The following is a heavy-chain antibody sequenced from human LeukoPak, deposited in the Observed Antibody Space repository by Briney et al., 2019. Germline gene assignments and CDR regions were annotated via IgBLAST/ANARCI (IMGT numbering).Heavy chain of an antibody. CDR1: GGSISSYY. J-gene: IGHJ3*02. Sequence: SETLSLTCTVSGGSISSYYWSWIRQPPGKGLEWIGYIYYSGSTNYNPSLKSRVTISADTSKNQFSLKLSSVTAADTAVYYCARGIGSSDAFDIWGQGTMVTVSS. CDR3: ARGIGSSDAFDI. D-gene: IGHD2-15*01. CDR2: IYYSGST. V-gene: IGHV4-59*08.